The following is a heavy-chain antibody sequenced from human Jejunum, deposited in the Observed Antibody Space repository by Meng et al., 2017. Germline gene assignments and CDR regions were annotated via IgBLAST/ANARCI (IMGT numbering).Heavy chain of an antibody. Sequence: QQGVSGVLQPLGSLSLTCAVVGESFSGYYWNWLRQSPGKGLEWIGQIPYTGVVDYNPSLKSRVTIFVDTPKRQFSLNLTSVTAAETAVYYCARVLALIDSWGQGTLVTVSS. J-gene: IGHJ4*02. D-gene: IGHD3-3*02. CDR3: ARVLALIDS. CDR2: IPYTGVV. V-gene: IGHV4-34*02. CDR1: GESFSGYY.